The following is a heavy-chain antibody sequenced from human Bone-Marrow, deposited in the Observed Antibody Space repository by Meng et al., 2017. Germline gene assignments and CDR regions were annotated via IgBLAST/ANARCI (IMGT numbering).Heavy chain of an antibody. D-gene: IGHD3-22*01. CDR1: GGTFSSYA. Sequence: SVKVSCKASGGTFSSYAISWVRQAPRQGLEWMGGIIPIFGTANYAQKFQGRVTITTDESTSKAYMELSSLRSEDTAVYYCARSYDDPVGAFDIWGQGTMVTVS. J-gene: IGHJ3*02. CDR2: IIPIFGTA. V-gene: IGHV1-69*05. CDR3: ARSYDDPVGAFDI.